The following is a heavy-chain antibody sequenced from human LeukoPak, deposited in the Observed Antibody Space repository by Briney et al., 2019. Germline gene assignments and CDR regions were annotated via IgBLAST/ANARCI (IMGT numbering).Heavy chain of an antibody. CDR3: AKDQGAVAGRRGYGMDV. Sequence: ASVKVSCKASGYTFTSYAMHWVRQAPGQRLEWMGWINAGNGNTKYSQKFQGRVTITRDTSASTAYMELSSLRSEDTAVYYCAKDQGAVAGRRGYGMDVWGQGTTVTVSS. V-gene: IGHV1-3*01. D-gene: IGHD6-19*01. CDR2: INAGNGNT. J-gene: IGHJ6*02. CDR1: GYTFTSYA.